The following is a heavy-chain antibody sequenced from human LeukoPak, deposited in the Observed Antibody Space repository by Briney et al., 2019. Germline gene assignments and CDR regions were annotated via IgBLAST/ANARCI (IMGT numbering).Heavy chain of an antibody. Sequence: GGSLRLSCAASGFTFSRYGMHWVRQAPGKGLEWVAVISYDGSNQYYTDSVKGRFTISRDNSKNTLYLQMNSLRAEDTAVYYCAKDRSGLNWYFDLWGRGTLVTVSS. D-gene: IGHD6-19*01. V-gene: IGHV3-30*18. CDR1: GFTFSRYG. J-gene: IGHJ2*01. CDR3: AKDRSGLNWYFDL. CDR2: ISYDGSNQ.